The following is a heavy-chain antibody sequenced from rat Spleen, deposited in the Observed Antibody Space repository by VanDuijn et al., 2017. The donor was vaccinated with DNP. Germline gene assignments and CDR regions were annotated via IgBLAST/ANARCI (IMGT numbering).Heavy chain of an antibody. CDR2: ITSSGSDT. CDR3: SRDQRLQWDYFDY. J-gene: IGHJ2*01. CDR1: GFTFSHYY. Sequence: EAQLVESGGGLVQPGKSLKLSCAASGFTFSHYYMAWIRQVPGKGLEWFASITSSGSDTYYPDSVKGRFTISRDNARNTLYLQMDSLRSEDTATYYCSRDQRLQWDYFDYWGQGVMVTVSS. D-gene: IGHD1-1*01. V-gene: IGHV5-25*01.